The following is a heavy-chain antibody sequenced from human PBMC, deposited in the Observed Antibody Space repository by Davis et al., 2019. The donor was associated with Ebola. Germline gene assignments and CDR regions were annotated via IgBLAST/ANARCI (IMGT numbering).Heavy chain of an antibody. D-gene: IGHD6-25*01. J-gene: IGHJ4*02. CDR1: GYTFTDYY. V-gene: IGHV1-2*02. Sequence: ASVKVSCKASGYTFTDYYLHWVRQAPGQGLEWMGWINPNSGVTNYAQKFEGRVTMTSDTSISTTHMDLSRLRYDDTAVYYCTRDNFHSSGFYPGGDYWGQGTLVTVSS. CDR2: INPNSGVT. CDR3: TRDNFHSSGFYPGGDY.